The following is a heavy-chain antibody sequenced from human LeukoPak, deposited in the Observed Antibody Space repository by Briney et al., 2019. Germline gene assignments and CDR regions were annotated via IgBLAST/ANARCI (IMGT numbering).Heavy chain of an antibody. J-gene: IGHJ6*03. Sequence: GGSLRLSCAASEFTLSSFWRSWVAQPPGKGREWGPNIKQDGSEKYYVDSVKGRFTISRDNAKNSLYLQMNSLRAEDTAVYYCAREGRYYYYYYMDVWGKGTTVTVSS. V-gene: IGHV3-7*01. CDR1: EFTLSSFW. CDR3: AREGRYYYYYYMDV. CDR2: IKQDGSEK.